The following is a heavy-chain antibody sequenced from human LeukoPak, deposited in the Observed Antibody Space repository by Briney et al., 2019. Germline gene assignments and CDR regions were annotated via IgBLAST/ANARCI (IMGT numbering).Heavy chain of an antibody. CDR2: IYYSGST. D-gene: IGHD3-22*01. J-gene: IGHJ4*02. CDR3: AGRSYYYDSSGYPSDFDY. Sequence: SETLSLTCTVSGGSISSSSYYWGWIRQPPGKGLEWIGYIYYSGSTYYNPSLKSRVTISVDTSKNQFSLKLSSVTAADTAVYYCAGRSYYYDSSGYPSDFDYWGQGTLVTVSS. CDR1: GGSISSSSYY. V-gene: IGHV4-31*03.